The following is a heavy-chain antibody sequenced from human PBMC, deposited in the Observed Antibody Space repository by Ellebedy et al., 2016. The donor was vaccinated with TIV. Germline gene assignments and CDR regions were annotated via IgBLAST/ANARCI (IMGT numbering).Heavy chain of an antibody. Sequence: GESLKISCKGSGYSFTDYWIGWVRQMPGKVLEWVGNIYPGDSNTAYSTSFQGQVTIPADKSISTAYLQWSSLKASDTAMSYCVGGPLGYCSGGSCSADYWGQGTLVTVSS. J-gene: IGHJ4*02. D-gene: IGHD2-15*01. V-gene: IGHV5-51*01. CDR1: GYSFTDYW. CDR2: IYPGDSNT. CDR3: VGGPLGYCSGGSCSADY.